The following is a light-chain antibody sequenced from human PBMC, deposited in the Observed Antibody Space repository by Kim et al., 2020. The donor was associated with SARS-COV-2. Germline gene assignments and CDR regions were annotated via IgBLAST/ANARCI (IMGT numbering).Light chain of an antibody. CDR2: WAS. CDR1: QSVLYSSNNKNF. V-gene: IGKV4-1*01. J-gene: IGKJ2*03. Sequence: DIVMTQSPDSLAVSLGERATINCKSSQSVLYSSNNKNFLAWYQQKPGQPPKLLIYWASTRESGVPDRFSGSGSGTDFTLTISGLQAEDVAVYYCQNYYGGPPFSFGQGTKLEI. CDR3: QNYYGGPPFS.